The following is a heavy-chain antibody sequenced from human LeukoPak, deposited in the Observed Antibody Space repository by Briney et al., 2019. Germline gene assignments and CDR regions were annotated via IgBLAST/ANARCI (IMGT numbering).Heavy chain of an antibody. D-gene: IGHD2-2*01. CDR2: IYYSGTT. Sequence: SETLSLTCIVSGGSISSYYWNLIRQPPGKGLEWIGYIYYSGTTNYNPSLKSRVNISLDRSKNQFSLKLNSVTAADTAVYYCARQIVVAPTATNWFDPWGQGTLVTVSS. J-gene: IGHJ5*02. CDR1: GGSISSYY. V-gene: IGHV4-59*08. CDR3: ARQIVVAPTATNWFDP.